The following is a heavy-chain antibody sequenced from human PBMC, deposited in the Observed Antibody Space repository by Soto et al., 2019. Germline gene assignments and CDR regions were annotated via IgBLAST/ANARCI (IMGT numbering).Heavy chain of an antibody. J-gene: IGHJ4*02. CDR2: IYYSGST. D-gene: IGHD5-12*01. Sequence: QVQLQESGPGLVKPSQTLSLTCTVSGGSISSGGYYWSWIRQHPGKGLEWIGYIYYSGSTYYNPSLKRRVNISVDTSKNQFSLKLSSVTAADTAVYYCARVKGRWLQFAFDYWGQGTLVTVSS. CDR1: GGSISSGGYY. V-gene: IGHV4-31*03. CDR3: ARVKGRWLQFAFDY.